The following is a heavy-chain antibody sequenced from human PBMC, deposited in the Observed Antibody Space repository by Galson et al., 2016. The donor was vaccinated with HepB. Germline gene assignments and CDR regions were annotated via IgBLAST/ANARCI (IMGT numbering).Heavy chain of an antibody. Sequence: SLRLSCAASGFTFRGYAMSWVRQAPGKGLEWLSAITAAGGVTYYADSVKGRFTIARDNSKNTLYLEMSSLRVEGTAVYYCAKDLQVSPLWFGELFPDDWGQGTLVAVSS. CDR2: ITAAGGVT. D-gene: IGHD3-10*01. J-gene: IGHJ4*02. CDR3: AKDLQVSPLWFGELFPDD. CDR1: GFTFRGYA. V-gene: IGHV3-23*01.